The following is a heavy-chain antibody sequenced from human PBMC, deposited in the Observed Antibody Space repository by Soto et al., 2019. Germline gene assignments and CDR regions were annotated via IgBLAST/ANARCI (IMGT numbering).Heavy chain of an antibody. D-gene: IGHD3-10*01. J-gene: IGHJ5*02. Sequence: KSSETLSLTCAVYGGSFSGYYWSWIRQPPGKGLEWIGEINHSGSTNYNPSLKSRVTISVDTSKNQFSLKLSSVTAADTAVYYCARGSAMVRGGRNWFDPWGQGTLVTVSS. CDR2: INHSGST. CDR1: GGSFSGYY. V-gene: IGHV4-34*01. CDR3: ARGSAMVRGGRNWFDP.